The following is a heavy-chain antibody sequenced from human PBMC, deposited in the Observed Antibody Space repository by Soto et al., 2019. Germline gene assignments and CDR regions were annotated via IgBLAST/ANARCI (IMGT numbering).Heavy chain of an antibody. D-gene: IGHD1-26*01. Sequence: QVQLVQSGAEVKKPGASVKVSCKTSGYTFTGYYMHWVRQAPGQGLEWMGWINPNSGGTHYAQKCQAWVTMTRDTSTTTAYMEVSNLRSDDTAVYWCASGRRTLYSGSGHFNYWGEGTLATVSS. CDR3: ASGRRTLYSGSGHFNY. CDR2: INPNSGGT. J-gene: IGHJ4*02. V-gene: IGHV1-2*04. CDR1: GYTFTGYY.